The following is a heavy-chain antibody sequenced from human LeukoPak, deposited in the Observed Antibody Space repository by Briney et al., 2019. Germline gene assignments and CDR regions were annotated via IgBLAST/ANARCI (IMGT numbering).Heavy chain of an antibody. J-gene: IGHJ4*02. Sequence: ASVKVSCKASGYTFTSYGISWVRQAPGQGLEWMGGISAYNGNTNYAHKLQGRVTITTDTSTSTAYMDLRSLRSDDTDVYYCASDDRKGAALAYWGEGTLVSVS. D-gene: IGHD3-22*01. CDR2: ISAYNGNT. V-gene: IGHV1-18*01. CDR1: GYTFTSYG. CDR3: ASDDRKGAALAY.